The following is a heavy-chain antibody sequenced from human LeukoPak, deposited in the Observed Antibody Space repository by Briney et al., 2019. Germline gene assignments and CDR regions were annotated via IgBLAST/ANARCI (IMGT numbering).Heavy chain of an antibody. Sequence: GGSLRLSCAASGFIFNTNAMSWVRQAPGKGLEWVSTISDSDNSSYYADSVRGRFTISRDNSRNTLYLQMNSLRAEDTAVYYCARQGQFDCWGQGTLVTASS. CDR1: GFIFNTNA. CDR2: ISDSDNSS. J-gene: IGHJ4*02. V-gene: IGHV3-23*01. CDR3: ARQGQFDC.